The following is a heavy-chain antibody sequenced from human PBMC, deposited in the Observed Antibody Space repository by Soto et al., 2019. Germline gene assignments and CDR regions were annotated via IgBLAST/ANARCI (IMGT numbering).Heavy chain of an antibody. Sequence: SVKVSCKASGGTFGSYAISWARQAPGQGLEWMGGIIPIFGTANYAQKFQGRVTITAVESTSTAYIELSSLTSEDTAVYYCAREIFRSRETYYYYCGMDVWGQGTKVTVS. V-gene: IGHV1-69*01. J-gene: IGHJ6*02. CDR3: AREIFRSRETYYYYCGMDV. D-gene: IGHD3-9*01. CDR1: GGTFGSYA. CDR2: IIPIFGTA.